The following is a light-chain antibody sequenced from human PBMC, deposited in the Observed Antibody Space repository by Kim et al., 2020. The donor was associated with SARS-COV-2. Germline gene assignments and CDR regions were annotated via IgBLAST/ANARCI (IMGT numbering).Light chain of an antibody. CDR3: QQRSSWYS. Sequence: LSLSPGDRATLSCRASQSVGTYLAWFQQRPGQAPRLLISDASNRATGVPARFSGSGSGTYFTLTISSLEPEDFAFYYCQQRSSWYSFGQGTKLEI. CDR1: QSVGTY. CDR2: DAS. J-gene: IGKJ2*01. V-gene: IGKV3-11*01.